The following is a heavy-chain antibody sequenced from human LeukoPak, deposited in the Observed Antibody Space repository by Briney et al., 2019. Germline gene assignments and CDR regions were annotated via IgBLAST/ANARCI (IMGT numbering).Heavy chain of an antibody. V-gene: IGHV1-69*13. CDR3: ARGGSDQNSWFDP. CDR1: GGTFSSYA. J-gene: IGHJ5*02. Sequence: ASVKVSCKASGGTFSSYAISWVRQAPGQGLKWMGGIIPIFGTANYAQKFQGRVTITADESTSTAYMGLSSLRSEDTAVYYCARGGSDQNSWFDPWGQGTLVTVSS. CDR2: IIPIFGTA. D-gene: IGHD2-2*01.